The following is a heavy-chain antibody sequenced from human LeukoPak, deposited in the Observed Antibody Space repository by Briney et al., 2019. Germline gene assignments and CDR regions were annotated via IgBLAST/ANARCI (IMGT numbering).Heavy chain of an antibody. V-gene: IGHV3-30-3*01. CDR1: GFTFSSYA. J-gene: IGHJ6*02. CDR3: ARLYYDILTGSDGYGMDV. CDR2: ISYDGSNK. D-gene: IGHD3-9*01. Sequence: PGRSLRLSCAASGFTFSSYAMHWVRQAPGKGLEWVAVISYDGSNKYYADSVKGRFTISRDNSKNTLYLQMNSLRAEDTAVYYCARLYYDILTGSDGYGMDVWRQGTTVTVSS.